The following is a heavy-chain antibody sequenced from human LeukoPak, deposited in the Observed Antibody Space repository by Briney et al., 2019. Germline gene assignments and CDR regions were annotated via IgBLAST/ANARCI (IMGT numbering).Heavy chain of an antibody. CDR3: ARDFRGCMDV. CDR1: GFTFNTYD. V-gene: IGHV3-13*04. Sequence: QPGGSLRLSCAASGFTFNTYDMHWVRQVTGKGLQWVSAIRTEGDTYYLDSVKGRFTISRDNARNSLYLQMNSLTAGDTAVYYCARDFRGCMDVWGQGTTVTVSS. CDR2: IRTEGDT. D-gene: IGHD3-10*01. J-gene: IGHJ6*02.